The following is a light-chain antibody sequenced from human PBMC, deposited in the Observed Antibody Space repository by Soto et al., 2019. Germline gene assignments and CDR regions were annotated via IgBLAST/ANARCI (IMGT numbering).Light chain of an antibody. V-gene: IGLV1-44*01. CDR3: AAWDDSLNGLV. J-gene: IGLJ2*01. CDR1: SSNIGTNI. CDR2: SND. Sequence: QSVLTQPPSASGTPGQRVTISCSGSSSNIGTNIVNWYQHLPGTAPKLLIYSNDQRPSGVPDRFSGSKSGTSASLAISGLQSEDEADYYCAAWDDSLNGLVFGGGTKVTVL.